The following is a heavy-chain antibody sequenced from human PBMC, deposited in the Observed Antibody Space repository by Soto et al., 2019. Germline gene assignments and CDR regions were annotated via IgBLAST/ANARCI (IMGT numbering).Heavy chain of an antibody. CDR3: ARLAYCGGDCYSGSFYYFDY. J-gene: IGHJ4*02. D-gene: IGHD2-21*02. V-gene: IGHV1-69*01. Sequence: QVQLVQSGAEVKKPGSSVKVYCKASGGTFSSYAISWVRQAPGQGLEWMGGIIPIFGTANYAQKFQGRVTITADESTSTAYMELSSLRSEDTAVYYCARLAYCGGDCYSGSFYYFDYWGQGTLVTVSS. CDR1: GGTFSSYA. CDR2: IIPIFGTA.